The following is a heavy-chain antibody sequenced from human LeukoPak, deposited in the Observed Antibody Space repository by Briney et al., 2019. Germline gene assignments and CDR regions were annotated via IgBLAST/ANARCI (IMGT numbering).Heavy chain of an antibody. CDR2: IYSGGST. V-gene: IGHV3-53*04. CDR3: GRGTVLDY. Sequence: GGSLRLSCAASGFTVSSNYMSWVRQAPGKGREWVSFIYSGGSTYYADSVKGRFTIYRHSSENTVYLQMNGLRPEEMAVYYCGRGTVLDYWGQGTLVTVSS. D-gene: IGHD1/OR15-1a*01. J-gene: IGHJ4*02. CDR1: GFTVSSNY.